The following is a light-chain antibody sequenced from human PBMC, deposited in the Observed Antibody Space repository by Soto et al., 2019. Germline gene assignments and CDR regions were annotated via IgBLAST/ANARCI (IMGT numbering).Light chain of an antibody. V-gene: IGLV2-14*01. J-gene: IGLJ1*01. CDR3: SSYTSSNTLYV. Sequence: QSVLTQPASVSGSPGQSITISCTGTSSDVGNYNYVSWYRQHPGKAPKLMIYEVSNRPSGVSNRSSGSKSGNTASLTISGLKAEDEADYYCSSYTSSNTLYVFGTGTKVTVL. CDR1: SSDVGNYNY. CDR2: EVS.